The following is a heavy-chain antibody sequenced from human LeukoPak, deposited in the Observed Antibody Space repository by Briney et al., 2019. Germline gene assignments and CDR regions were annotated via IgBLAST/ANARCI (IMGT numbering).Heavy chain of an antibody. J-gene: IGHJ3*02. Sequence: KPGASVKVSCKASGYTFNNYGISWVRQAPGQGLEWMGWISVYNGNTNYAQKLQGRVTMTTDTATSTAYMELRSLRSDDTAVYDCARSGFQYCDSTSCVAFDIWGQGTMVTVSS. CDR3: ARSGFQYCDSTSCVAFDI. V-gene: IGHV1-18*01. CDR2: ISVYNGNT. CDR1: GYTFNNYG. D-gene: IGHD2/OR15-2a*01.